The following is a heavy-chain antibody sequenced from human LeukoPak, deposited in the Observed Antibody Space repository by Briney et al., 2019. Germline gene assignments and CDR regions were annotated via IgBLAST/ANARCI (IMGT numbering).Heavy chain of an antibody. CDR2: IYYSGST. Sequence: SETLSLTCTVSGGSISSYYWSWIRQHPGRGLEWIGYIYYSGSTYYNPSLKSRVTISVDTSKNQFSLKLSSVTAADTAVYYCARCGKDGDYVQNWGQGTLVTVSS. V-gene: IGHV4-59*06. D-gene: IGHD4-17*01. J-gene: IGHJ4*02. CDR1: GGSISSYY. CDR3: ARCGKDGDYVQN.